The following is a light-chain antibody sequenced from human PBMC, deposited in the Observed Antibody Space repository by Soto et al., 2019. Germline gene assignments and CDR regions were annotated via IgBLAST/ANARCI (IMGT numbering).Light chain of an antibody. V-gene: IGKV1-39*01. Sequence: DIQMTQSPSSLSASVGDRVTITCRASQSISSYLNWYQQKPGKAPKLLIYAASSLQRGVPSRFSGSGSGTDFTLTISSLQPEDFATYYCQQSYNTLLFTFGPATKVDIK. J-gene: IGKJ3*01. CDR3: QQSYNTLLFT. CDR2: AAS. CDR1: QSISSY.